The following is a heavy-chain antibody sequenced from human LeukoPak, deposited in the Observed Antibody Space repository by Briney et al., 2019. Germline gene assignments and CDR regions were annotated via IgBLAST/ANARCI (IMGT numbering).Heavy chain of an antibody. CDR2: ISAYNGNT. Sequence: ASVTVSCKASGYTFTSYGISWVRQAPGQGLEWMGWISAYNGNTNCAQKLQGRVTMTTDTSTSTAYMELRSLRSDDTAVYYCARVGVGRTQHTVVREDFDYWGQGTLVTVSS. V-gene: IGHV1-18*01. CDR1: GYTFTSYG. CDR3: ARVGVGRTQHTVVREDFDY. D-gene: IGHD4-23*01. J-gene: IGHJ4*02.